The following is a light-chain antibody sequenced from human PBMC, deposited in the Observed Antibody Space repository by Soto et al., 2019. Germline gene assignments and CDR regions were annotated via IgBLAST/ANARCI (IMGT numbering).Light chain of an antibody. Sequence: QAVVTQEPSLTVSPGGTVTLTCASSTGAVTSGNYPNWFQQKPGQAPRTLIYGANNKHSWTPARFSGSLLGGKAALTLSGVQPEDEADYYCLLWHSAARAWVFGGGTKLTVL. CDR2: GAN. V-gene: IGLV7-43*01. J-gene: IGLJ3*02. CDR3: LLWHSAARAWV. CDR1: TGAVTSGNY.